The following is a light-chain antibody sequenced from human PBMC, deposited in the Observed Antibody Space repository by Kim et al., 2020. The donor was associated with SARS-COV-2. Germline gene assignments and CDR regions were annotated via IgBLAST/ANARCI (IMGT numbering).Light chain of an antibody. CDR3: HVLDSNTVI. J-gene: IGLJ2*01. Sequence: SYELTQPLSVSVALGQTAKISCGGNNIGGKHVHWYQQRPGQAPVTVIYRNNNLPSGIPERFSGSNSGNAATLSISRVQVGDEAVYFCHVLDSNTVIFGGG. CDR1: NIGGKH. V-gene: IGLV3-9*01. CDR2: RNN.